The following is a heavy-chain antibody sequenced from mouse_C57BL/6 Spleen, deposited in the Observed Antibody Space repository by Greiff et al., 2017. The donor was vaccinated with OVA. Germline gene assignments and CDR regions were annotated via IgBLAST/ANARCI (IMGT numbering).Heavy chain of an antibody. CDR1: GYTFTSYG. CDR2: INPRSGTT. D-gene: IGHD2-4*01. J-gene: IGHJ3*01. Sequence: VQLQQSGAELARPGASVKLSCKASGYTFTSYGMSWVKQRAGQGLEWIGEINPRSGTTYYNEKFKGKATLTADKSSSTVYMELSSLTSEDSAVYFCARRDYDGGAWFAYWGQGTLVTVSA. V-gene: IGHV1-81*01. CDR3: ARRDYDGGAWFAY.